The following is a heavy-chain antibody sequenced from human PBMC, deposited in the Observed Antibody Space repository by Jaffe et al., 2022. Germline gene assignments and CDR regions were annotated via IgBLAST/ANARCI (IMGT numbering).Heavy chain of an antibody. CDR2: ISGSGGST. V-gene: IGHV3-23*01. CDR1: GFTFSSYA. J-gene: IGHJ5*02. Sequence: EVQLLESGGGLVQPGGSLRLSCAASGFTFSSYAMSWVRQAPGKGLEWVSAISGSGGSTYYADSVKGRFTISRDNSKNTLYLQMNSLRAEDTAVYYCAKALYLPGVGRAAAAPWGQGTLVTVSS. D-gene: IGHD1-26*01. CDR3: AKALYLPGVGRAAAAP.